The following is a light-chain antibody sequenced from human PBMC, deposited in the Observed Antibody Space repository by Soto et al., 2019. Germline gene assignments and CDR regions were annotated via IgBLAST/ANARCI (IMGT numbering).Light chain of an antibody. V-gene: IGKV3-15*01. CDR1: QSVSSN. CDR2: GAS. J-gene: IGKJ1*01. Sequence: EIVMTQSPATLSVSPGERATLSCRASQSVSSNVAWYQQIPGQTPRLLIYGASTRATGIPVRFSGSGSGTEFTLTITSLQSEDFALYYCQQYHNLWTFGQGTKVDIK. CDR3: QQYHNLWT.